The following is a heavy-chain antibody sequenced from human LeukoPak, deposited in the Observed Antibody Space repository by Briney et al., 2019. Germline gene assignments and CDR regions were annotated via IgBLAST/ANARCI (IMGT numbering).Heavy chain of an antibody. J-gene: IGHJ4*02. CDR3: ASMTTGYFDY. V-gene: IGHV4-34*01. CDR2: INHSGST. D-gene: IGHD4-17*01. Sequence: SETLPLTCAVYGGSFSGYYWSWIRQPPGKGLEWIGEINHSGSTNYNPSLKSRVTISVDTSKNQFSLKLSSVTAADTAVYYCASMTTGYFDYWGQGTLVTVSS. CDR1: GGSFSGYY.